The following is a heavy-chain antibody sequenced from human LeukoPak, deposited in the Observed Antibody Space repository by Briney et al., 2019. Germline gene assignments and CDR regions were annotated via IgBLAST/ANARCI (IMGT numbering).Heavy chain of an antibody. V-gene: IGHV3-30*14. CDR2: ISFDGTNK. CDR1: RFRFNDHA. J-gene: IGHJ4*02. CDR3: ASDFGDYQPVDY. D-gene: IGHD2-21*01. Sequence: GGSLRLSCEASRFRFNDHAMHWVRQAPGKGLEWVAVISFDGTNKYYADSVDGRFTISRVNSKNTVFLQMDSLRREDTAVYFCASDFGDYQPVDYWGQGTLVTVSS.